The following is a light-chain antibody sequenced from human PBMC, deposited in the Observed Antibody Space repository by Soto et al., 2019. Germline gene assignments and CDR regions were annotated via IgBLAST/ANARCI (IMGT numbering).Light chain of an antibody. Sequence: QTVVTQEPSFSVSPGGTVTLTCGLNSGSVSTSYYPSWYQQTPGQAPRTLIYSTNTRSSGVPDRFSGSILGNKAALTITGAQADDEYDYYCVLYVGSGISVFGGGTQLTVL. J-gene: IGLJ2*01. CDR1: SGSVSTSYY. V-gene: IGLV8-61*01. CDR3: VLYVGSGISV. CDR2: STN.